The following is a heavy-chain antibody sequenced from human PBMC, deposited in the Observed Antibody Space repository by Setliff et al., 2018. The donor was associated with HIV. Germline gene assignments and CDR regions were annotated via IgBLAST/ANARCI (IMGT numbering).Heavy chain of an antibody. CDR3: AGLNDVLTGFYNQGDS. Sequence: SETLSLTCTVAGGSLSNYYWSWIRQSPGKGPEWIGYIYASRSTNHNPSLKSRVTISPDTSKNQFSLKLSSVTAAGTAVYYCAGLNDVLTGFYNQGDSWGQGTLVTVSS. CDR2: IYASRST. J-gene: IGHJ4*02. V-gene: IGHV4-4*09. CDR1: GGSLSNYY. D-gene: IGHD3-9*01.